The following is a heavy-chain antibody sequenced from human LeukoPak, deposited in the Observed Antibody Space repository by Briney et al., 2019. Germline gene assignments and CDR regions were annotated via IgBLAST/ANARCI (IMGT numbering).Heavy chain of an antibody. CDR1: GGTFSSYA. CDR2: IIPILGIA. D-gene: IGHD3-22*01. Sequence: ASVKVSCKASGGTFSSYAISWVRQAPGQGLEWMGRIIPILGIANYAQKFQGRVTITADKSTSTAYMELSSLRSEDTAVYYCARDGPHYYGSSYFDYWGQGTLVTVSS. CDR3: ARDGPHYYGSSYFDY. J-gene: IGHJ4*02. V-gene: IGHV1-69*04.